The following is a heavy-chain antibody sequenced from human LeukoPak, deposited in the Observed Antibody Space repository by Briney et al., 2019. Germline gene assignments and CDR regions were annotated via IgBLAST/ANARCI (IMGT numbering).Heavy chain of an antibody. CDR1: GFNVSNAS. D-gene: IGHD2/OR15-2a*01. V-gene: IGHV3-53*01. CDR2: IEPGNSA. CDR3: VKGQGFILHF. J-gene: IGHJ4*02. Sequence: GGSLRLSCAASGFNVSNASMHWVRQAPGKGLEWVSVIEPGNSAYYADSVQGRFTISRDKSKKTLYLQMNSLRAKDTGVYYCVKGQGFILHFWGQGTLVTVSS.